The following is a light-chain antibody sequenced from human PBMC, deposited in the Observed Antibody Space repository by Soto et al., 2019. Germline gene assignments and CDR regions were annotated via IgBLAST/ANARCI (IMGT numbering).Light chain of an antibody. CDR3: AAWDDSLSGLV. CDR2: GNN. CDR1: SSNIGSNY. V-gene: IGLV1-47*02. Sequence: QSVLPQPPSASGTPGQRVTISCSGSSSNIGSNYVYWYQQLPGTAPKLLIYGNNQRPSGVPDRFSGSKSGTSASLAISGLRSEDEADYYCAAWDDSLSGLVFGGGTKVTVL. J-gene: IGLJ2*01.